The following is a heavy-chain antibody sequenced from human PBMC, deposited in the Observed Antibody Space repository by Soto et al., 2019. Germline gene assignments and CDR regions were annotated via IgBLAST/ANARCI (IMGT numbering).Heavy chain of an antibody. CDR3: ARGDHYDFWSGPSLYYMDV. CDR2: IYYSGST. D-gene: IGHD3-3*01. Sequence: SETLSLTCTVSGFSISSYYWSWIRQPPGKGLEWIGYIYYSGSTNYNPSLKSRVTISVDTSKNQFSLKLSSVTAADTAVYYCARGDHYDFWSGPSLYYMDVWGKGTTVTVSS. CDR1: GFSISSYY. V-gene: IGHV4-59*01. J-gene: IGHJ6*03.